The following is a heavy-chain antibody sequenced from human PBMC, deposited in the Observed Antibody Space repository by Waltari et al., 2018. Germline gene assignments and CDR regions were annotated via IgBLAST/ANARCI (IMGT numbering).Heavy chain of an antibody. CDR1: ADSTRYRRFF. V-gene: IGHV4-39*07. CDR2: CNISGTT. J-gene: IGHJ5*01. CDR3: ARGGYYYDTLGDS. Sequence: LQLQESGPRLAKASETLSLHCTVSADSTRYRRFFWGWIRQPPGKGLEWIGRCNISGTTYYNPSLKGRVTMSLETSKNQFSLKLKSVTAADTAVYYCARGGYYYDTLGDSWGQGTLVTVSS. D-gene: IGHD3-22*01.